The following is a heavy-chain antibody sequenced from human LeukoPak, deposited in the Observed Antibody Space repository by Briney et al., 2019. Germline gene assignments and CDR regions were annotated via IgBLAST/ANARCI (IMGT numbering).Heavy chain of an antibody. V-gene: IGHV3-7*01. J-gene: IGHJ5*02. CDR2: IKQDGSEK. CDR3: ARGGGSSS. Sequence: PGGSLRLSCVASGFTFSSYWMTWVRQAPGKGLEGVAKIKQDGSEKIYLDSVKGRFTISRDNAKSTLYLQMNSLRAEDTAVYYCARGGGSSSWGQGTLVTVSS. CDR1: GFTFSSYW. D-gene: IGHD6-6*01.